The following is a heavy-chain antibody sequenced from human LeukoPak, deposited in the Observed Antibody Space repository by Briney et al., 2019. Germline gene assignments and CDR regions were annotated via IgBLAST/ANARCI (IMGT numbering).Heavy chain of an antibody. V-gene: IGHV3-15*01. CDR3: TYYYDSSGSHPPRNFDY. CDR1: GFTLSNAW. D-gene: IGHD3-22*01. CDR2: IKSKTAGGTT. Sequence: GGALRLSCAASGFTLSNAWMSWVRDAPGKGLEWVGRIKSKTAGGTTDFAAPVKGRFTISRDDPKHTLHLEMNSLKTEDTAVYYCTYYYDSSGSHPPRNFDYWGQGTLVTVSS. J-gene: IGHJ4*02.